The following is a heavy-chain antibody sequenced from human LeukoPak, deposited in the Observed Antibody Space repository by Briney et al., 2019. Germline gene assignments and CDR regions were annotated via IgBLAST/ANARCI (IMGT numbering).Heavy chain of an antibody. V-gene: IGHV3-21*01. CDR3: AELGITMIGGV. CDR1: GFMFSSYS. CDR2: ISTSSRNI. J-gene: IGHJ6*04. Sequence: GGSLRLSCAASGFMFSSYSMNWVRQAPGKGLEWVSCISTSSRNIFQADSVEGRFTISRDNAKNSLYLQMNSLRAEDTAVYYCAELGITMIGGVWGKGTTVTISS. D-gene: IGHD3-10*02.